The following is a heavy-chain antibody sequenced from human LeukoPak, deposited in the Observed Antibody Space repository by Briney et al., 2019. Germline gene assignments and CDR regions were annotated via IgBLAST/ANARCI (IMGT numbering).Heavy chain of an antibody. D-gene: IGHD6-6*01. Sequence: GGSLRLSCAASGFTFSSYSMNWVRQAPGKGLEWVSSISSSSSYIYYADSVKGRFTISRDNAKNSLYLQMNSLRAEDTAVYYCARDRTGIAARYFDNWGQGTLVTVSS. V-gene: IGHV3-21*01. CDR3: ARDRTGIAARYFDN. CDR1: GFTFSSYS. J-gene: IGHJ4*02. CDR2: ISSSSSYI.